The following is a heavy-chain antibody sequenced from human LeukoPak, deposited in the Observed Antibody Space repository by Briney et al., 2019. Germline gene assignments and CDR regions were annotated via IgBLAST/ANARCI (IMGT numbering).Heavy chain of an antibody. CDR3: ARGPLGGSGSYYNPYFDY. CDR2: ISAHNGNT. V-gene: IGHV1-18*01. D-gene: IGHD3-10*01. Sequence: GASVKVSCKASGYTFTSYGISWVRQAPGQGLEWMGWISAHNGNTNYAQKLQGRVTMTTDTSTSTAYMELRSLRSDDTAVYYCARGPLGGSGSYYNPYFDYWGQGTLVTVSS. CDR1: GYTFTSYG. J-gene: IGHJ4*02.